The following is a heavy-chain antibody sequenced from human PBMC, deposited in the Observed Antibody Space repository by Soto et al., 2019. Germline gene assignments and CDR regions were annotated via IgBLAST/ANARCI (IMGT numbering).Heavy chain of an antibody. CDR3: ARDHRSGYDSRGAFDI. CDR1: RYTFTSYG. V-gene: IGHV1-18*01. CDR2: ISAYNGNT. D-gene: IGHD5-12*01. J-gene: IGHJ3*02. Sequence: QVQLVQSGAEVKKRGASVKVSCKASRYTFTSYGISWVRQAPGQGLEWMRWISAYNGNTNYAQKLQGRVTMTTDTSQSTAYMELRSLRSDDTAVYCCARDHRSGYDSRGAFDIWGQGTMVTVSS.